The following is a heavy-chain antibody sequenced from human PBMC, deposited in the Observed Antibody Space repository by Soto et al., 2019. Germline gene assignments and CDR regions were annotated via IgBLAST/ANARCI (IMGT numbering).Heavy chain of an antibody. V-gene: IGHV3-33*01. CDR3: ATITIFGVVPNYFDY. CDR1: GFSFSTYG. D-gene: IGHD3-3*01. J-gene: IGHJ4*02. Sequence: GGSLRLSCEASGFSFSTYGMHWVRQAPGKGLEWVAVIWHDGSNKYYGDSVKGRFTISRDNSKNTLYLQMNSLRAADTAVYYCATITIFGVVPNYFDYWGQGTLVTVSS. CDR2: IWHDGSNK.